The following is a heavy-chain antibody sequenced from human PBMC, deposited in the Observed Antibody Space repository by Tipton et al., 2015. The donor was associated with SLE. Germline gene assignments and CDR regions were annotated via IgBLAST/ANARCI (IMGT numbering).Heavy chain of an antibody. CDR3: VGDDTSPHGIIDY. Sequence: SLRLSCAASKFTFSTYGMNWVRQAPGKGLEWVSSIGTSANYKYYVDSVKGRFTVSRDNAENSLYLQMDSLTAEDTAVYYCVGDDTSPHGIIDYWGQGTLVTVPS. J-gene: IGHJ4*02. D-gene: IGHD1-14*01. CDR2: IGTSANYK. V-gene: IGHV3-21*01. CDR1: KFTFSTYG.